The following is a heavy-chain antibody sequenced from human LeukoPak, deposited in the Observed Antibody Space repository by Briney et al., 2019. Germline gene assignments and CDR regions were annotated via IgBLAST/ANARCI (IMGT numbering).Heavy chain of an antibody. J-gene: IGHJ4*02. CDR3: ARRNYYDRTGYYPTDY. Sequence: SETLSLTCAVSGGSISTSDWWSGVRQPPGRGLEWIGEIYHSGSTNYNPSFKSRVTISIDKSKNQFSLKLNSMTAADTAVFYCARRNYYDRTGYYPTDYWGQGTLVTVSS. V-gene: IGHV4-4*02. CDR2: IYHSGST. CDR1: GGSISTSDW. D-gene: IGHD3-22*01.